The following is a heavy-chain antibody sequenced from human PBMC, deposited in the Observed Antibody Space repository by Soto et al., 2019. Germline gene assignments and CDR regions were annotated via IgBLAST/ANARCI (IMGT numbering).Heavy chain of an antibody. J-gene: IGHJ4*02. D-gene: IGHD3-22*01. CDR3: ARSDSSGKTRYDFAH. CDR1: GGSISSGSYY. CDR2: IYSTEST. V-gene: IGHV4-31*03. Sequence: SETLSLTCTVSGGSISSGSYYWSWIRQHPGKGLEWIGYIYSTESTNYNPSLKSRLSISVDMSASQFSLKLSSVTVADTAVYYCARSDSSGKTRYDFAHWGQGTLVTVSS.